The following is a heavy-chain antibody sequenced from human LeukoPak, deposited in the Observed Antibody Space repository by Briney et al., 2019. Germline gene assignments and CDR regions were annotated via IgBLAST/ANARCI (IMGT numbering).Heavy chain of an antibody. CDR1: GGTFSSYA. CDR3: ARCSPGDSSNFYAVLQY. CDR2: IIPVFGTT. Sequence: SVEVSCKASGGTFSSYAVSWVRLTPGQGLEWLGGIIPVFGTTTYAQKFQAKVTMTADKSTNTAYLEISSLTSDDTAVYYCARCSPGDSSNFYAVLQYWGQGTQVTVST. J-gene: IGHJ4*02. D-gene: IGHD3-22*01. V-gene: IGHV1-69*06.